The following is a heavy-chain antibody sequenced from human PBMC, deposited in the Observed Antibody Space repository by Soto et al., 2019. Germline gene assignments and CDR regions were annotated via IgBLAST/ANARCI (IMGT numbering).Heavy chain of an antibody. CDR3: ARGLGYCSSTSCYTWLGMDV. J-gene: IGHJ6*02. CDR2: IGTAGDP. Sequence: GGSLRLSCAASGFTFSSYDMHWVRQATGKGLEWVSAIGTAGDPYYPGSVKGRFTISRENAKNSLYLQMNSLRAGDTAVYYCARGLGYCSSTSCYTWLGMDVWGQGTTVTVS. CDR1: GFTFSSYD. V-gene: IGHV3-13*05. D-gene: IGHD2-2*02.